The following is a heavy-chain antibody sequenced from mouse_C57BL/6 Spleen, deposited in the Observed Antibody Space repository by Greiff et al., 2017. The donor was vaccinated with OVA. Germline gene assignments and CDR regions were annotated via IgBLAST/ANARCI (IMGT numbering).Heavy chain of an antibody. J-gene: IGHJ2*01. CDR3: AKLTGSFDY. CDR2: INPNNGGT. V-gene: IGHV1-22*01. Sequence: EVQLQQSGPELVKPGASVKMSCKASGYTFTDYNMHWVKQSPGKSLEWIGYINPNNGGTSYNQKFKGKATLTVNKSSSTAYMELRSLTSEDSAVYYCAKLTGSFDYWGQGTTLTVSS. CDR1: GYTFTDYN. D-gene: IGHD4-1*01.